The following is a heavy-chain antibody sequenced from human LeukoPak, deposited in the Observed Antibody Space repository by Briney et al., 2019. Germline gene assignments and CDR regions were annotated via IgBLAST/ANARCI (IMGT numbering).Heavy chain of an antibody. CDR2: INHSGST. CDR3: AREIIAVVVAAPHGDAFDI. Sequence: PSETLSLTCAVYGWSFSGYYWSWIRQPPGKGLEWIGEINHSGSTNYNPSLKSRVTIPVDTSKNQFSLKLSSVTAADTAVYYCAREIIAVVVAAPHGDAFDIWGQGTMVTVSS. CDR1: GWSFSGYY. D-gene: IGHD2-15*01. J-gene: IGHJ3*02. V-gene: IGHV4-34*01.